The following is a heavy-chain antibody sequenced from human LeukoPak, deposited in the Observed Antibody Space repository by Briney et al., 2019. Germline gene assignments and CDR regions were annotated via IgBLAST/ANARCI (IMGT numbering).Heavy chain of an antibody. V-gene: IGHV3-23*01. CDR3: AKGSTSPQTDDLTFDY. D-gene: IGHD2-2*01. Sequence: PGGSLRLSCAASGFTFSSYAMSWVRQAPGKGLEWVSAISGSGGSTYYADSVKGRFTISRDNSKNTLYLQMNSLRAEDTAVYYCAKGSTSPQTDDLTFDYWGQGTLVTVSS. CDR2: ISGSGGST. CDR1: GFTFSSYA. J-gene: IGHJ4*02.